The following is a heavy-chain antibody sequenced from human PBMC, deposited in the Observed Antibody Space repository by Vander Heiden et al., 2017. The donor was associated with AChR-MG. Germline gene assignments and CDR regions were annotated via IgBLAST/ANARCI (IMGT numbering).Heavy chain of an antibody. V-gene: IGHV3-30*18. Sequence: QVQLVESGGGVVQPGRSLRLSCAASGFTFSSYGMHWVRQAPGKGLEWVAVISYDGSNKYYADSVKGRFTISRDNSKNTLYLQMNSLRAEDTAVYYCAKDQGIDFWGRGTLVTVSS. J-gene: IGHJ2*01. CDR1: GFTFSSYG. CDR3: AKDQGIDF. D-gene: IGHD3-9*01. CDR2: ISYDGSNK.